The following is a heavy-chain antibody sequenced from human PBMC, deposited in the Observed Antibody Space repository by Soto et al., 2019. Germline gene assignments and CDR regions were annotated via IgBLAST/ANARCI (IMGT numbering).Heavy chain of an antibody. CDR3: ARGDPGTALIYYGMDV. CDR1: GGTFSSYP. J-gene: IGHJ6*02. Sequence: SVKLSCKPSGGTFSSYPMSWVRQAPGQGLEWMGGIIPIFGTANYAQKFQGRVTITADESTSTAYMELSSLRSEDTAVYYCARGDPGTALIYYGMDVWGQGTTVTVSS. D-gene: IGHD2-8*01. V-gene: IGHV1-69*13. CDR2: IIPIFGTA.